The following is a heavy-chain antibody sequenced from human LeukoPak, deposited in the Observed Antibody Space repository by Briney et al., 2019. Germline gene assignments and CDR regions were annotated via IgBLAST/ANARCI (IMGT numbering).Heavy chain of an antibody. J-gene: IGHJ4*02. CDR2: IYYSGST. V-gene: IGHV4-59*12. CDR3: ARECDY. CDR1: GGSISSYY. Sequence: SETLSLTCTVSGGSISSYYWSWIRQPPGKGLEWIGSIYYSGSTYYNPSLKSRVTISVDTSKNQFSLKLSSVTAADTAVYYCARECDYWGQGTLVTVSS.